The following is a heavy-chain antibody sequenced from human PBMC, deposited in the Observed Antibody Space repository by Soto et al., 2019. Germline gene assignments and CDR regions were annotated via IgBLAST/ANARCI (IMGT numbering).Heavy chain of an antibody. CDR1: GFSFSSYA. V-gene: IGHV3-23*01. Sequence: EVPLLESGGGLVQPGGSLRLSCAASGFSFSSYAMVWFRQAPGKGLEWVSVISARGGSSYVADAVKGRFTISRDNAKNVLSLEMNTLRAEDTAIYFCAKGSIEYSASVDNWGQGTLVLVSS. CDR3: AKGSIEYSASVDN. D-gene: IGHD5-12*01. CDR2: ISARGGSS. J-gene: IGHJ4*02.